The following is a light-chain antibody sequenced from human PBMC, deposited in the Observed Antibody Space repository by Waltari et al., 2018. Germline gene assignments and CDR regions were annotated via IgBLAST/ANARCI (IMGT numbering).Light chain of an antibody. CDR1: NSNIGTNY. V-gene: IGLV1-51*01. J-gene: IGLJ1*01. Sequence: QSVLTQPPSVSAAPGQKVTISCSGSNSNIGTNYVYWYQQLPGIAPKVLIYENNKRPSGIPDLFSASKSGTSTTLDITGLQAGDEADYHCGTWDSSLSAHVFGTGTRVTVL. CDR3: GTWDSSLSAHV. CDR2: ENN.